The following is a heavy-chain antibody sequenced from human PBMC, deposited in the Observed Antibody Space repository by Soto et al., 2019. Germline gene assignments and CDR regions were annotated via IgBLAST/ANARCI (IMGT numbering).Heavy chain of an antibody. J-gene: IGHJ6*02. Sequence: EVQLVQSGAEVKKPGESLRISCKGSGYSFTSYWISWVRQMPGKGLEWMGRIDPSDSYTNYSPSFQGHVTISADKSISTAYLQWSSLKASDTAMYYCARHTTAGWVVVVPAAMDVWGQGTTVTVSS. CDR2: IDPSDSYT. CDR1: GYSFTSYW. CDR3: ARHTTAGWVVVVPAAMDV. V-gene: IGHV5-10-1*03. D-gene: IGHD2-2*01.